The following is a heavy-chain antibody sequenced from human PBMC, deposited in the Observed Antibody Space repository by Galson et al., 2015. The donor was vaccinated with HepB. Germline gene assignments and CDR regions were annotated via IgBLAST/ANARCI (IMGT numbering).Heavy chain of an antibody. D-gene: IGHD2-2*02. J-gene: IGHJ3*02. Sequence: SLRLSCAASGFTFSSHAMSWVRQAPGKGLEWVSAISGSGASTYYADSVKGRFTISKDNSKNTLYLQVNSLRAEDTAVYYCAGYRSRTSCYRGRFAFDIWGQGTMVTVSS. CDR3: AGYRSRTSCYRGRFAFDI. CDR1: GFTFSSHA. V-gene: IGHV3-23*01. CDR2: ISGSGAST.